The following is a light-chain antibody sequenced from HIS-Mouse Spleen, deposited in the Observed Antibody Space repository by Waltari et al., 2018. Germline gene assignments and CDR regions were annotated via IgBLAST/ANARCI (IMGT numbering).Light chain of an antibody. CDR1: SSDVGCYNY. Sequence: QSALTQPRSVSGSPGQSVTISCPGTSSDVGCYNYVPWYQQHPGKAPKLMIYDVSKRPSGVPDRFSGSKSGNTASLTISGLKAEDEADYYCCSYAGSYTVVFGGGTKLTVL. V-gene: IGLV2-11*01. CDR2: DVS. CDR3: CSYAGSYTVV. J-gene: IGLJ2*01.